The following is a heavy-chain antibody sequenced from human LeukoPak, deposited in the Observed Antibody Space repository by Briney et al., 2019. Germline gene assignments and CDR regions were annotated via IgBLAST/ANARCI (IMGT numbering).Heavy chain of an antibody. CDR2: MNPNSGNT. V-gene: IGHV1-8*01. CDR1: GYTFTSYD. J-gene: IGHJ6*02. Sequence: ASVKVSCKASGYTFTSYDINWVRQATGQGLEWMGWMNPNSGNTGNAHKLQDRVTRTSNTPIRTPYMESISLRSEHTAVYYCARGEGGDYDILSGYCIWWGGYYYYYGMDVWGQGTTVTVSS. CDR3: ARGEGGDYDILSGYCIWWGGYYYYYGMDV. D-gene: IGHD3-9*01.